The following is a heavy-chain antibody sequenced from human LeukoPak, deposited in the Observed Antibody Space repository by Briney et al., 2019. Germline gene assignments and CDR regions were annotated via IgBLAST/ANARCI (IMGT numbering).Heavy chain of an antibody. CDR1: GFTFTSYA. CDR2: ISDSGGNT. J-gene: IGHJ5*02. V-gene: IGHV3-23*01. CDR3: AASPVYPDNWFDP. D-gene: IGHD2-2*02. Sequence: GGSLRLSCAASGFTFTSYAMSWVRQAPGKGLEWVSTISDSGGNTYYADSVKGRFTISRDNAKNPLYLQMNSLRAEDTAVYYCAASPVYPDNWFDPWGQGTLVTVSS.